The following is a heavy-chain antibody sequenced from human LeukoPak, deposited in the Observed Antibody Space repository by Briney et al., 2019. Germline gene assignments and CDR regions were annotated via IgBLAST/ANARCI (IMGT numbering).Heavy chain of an antibody. J-gene: IGHJ4*02. CDR1: GGTFSSYA. Sequence: SVKVSCKASGGTFSSYAISWVRQAPGQGLEWMGGIIPIFGTANYAQKFQGRVTITADESTSTAYMELSSLRSEDTAVYYCARVGPTGYNSSWREVSYFDYWGQGTLVTVSS. CDR3: ARVGPTGYNSSWREVSYFDY. V-gene: IGHV1-69*01. D-gene: IGHD6-13*01. CDR2: IIPIFGTA.